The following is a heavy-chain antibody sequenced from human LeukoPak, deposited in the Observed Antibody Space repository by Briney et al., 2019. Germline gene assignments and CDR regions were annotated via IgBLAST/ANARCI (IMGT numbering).Heavy chain of an antibody. V-gene: IGHV4-59*08. Sequence: SETLSLTCSVSGGSTGSDYWSWIRQPPGKGLEWIAYVYYSGVTSYNPSLKSRVVISIDTSKNQFSLNLTSVTAADTAVYYCARLSLHCSGGSCYRGAFDSWGQGTLVTVSS. CDR1: GGSTGSDY. CDR3: ARLSLHCSGGSCYRGAFDS. CDR2: VYYSGVT. J-gene: IGHJ4*02. D-gene: IGHD2-15*01.